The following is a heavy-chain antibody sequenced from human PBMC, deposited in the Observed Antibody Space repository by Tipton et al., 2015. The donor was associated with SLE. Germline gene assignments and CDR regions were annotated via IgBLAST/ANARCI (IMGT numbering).Heavy chain of an antibody. J-gene: IGHJ2*01. D-gene: IGHD3-10*01. CDR2: IYSSGST. Sequence: TLSLTCVVYGGSFSGYFWSWIRQPPGRGLEWIGYIYSSGSTAYNPSLKSRVTISVDTSKNQFSLKLSSVTAADTAVYYCARTPGGVQGQIGWYVDLWGRGTLVTFSS. CDR1: GGSFSGYF. V-gene: IGHV4-59*07. CDR3: ARTPGGVQGQIGWYVDL.